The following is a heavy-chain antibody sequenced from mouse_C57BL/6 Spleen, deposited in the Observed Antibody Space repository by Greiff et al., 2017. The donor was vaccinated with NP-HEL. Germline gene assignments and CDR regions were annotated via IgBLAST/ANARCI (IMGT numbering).Heavy chain of an antibody. CDR2: ISYSGST. Sequence: VQLKESGPGMVKPSQSLSLTCTVTGYSITSGYDWHWIRHFPGNKLEWMGYISYSGSTNYNPSLKSRISITHDTSKNHFFLKLNSVTTEDTATYYCARWDGYYVFDYWGQGTTLTVSS. CDR1: GYSITSGYD. V-gene: IGHV3-1*01. D-gene: IGHD2-3*01. CDR3: ARWDGYYVFDY. J-gene: IGHJ2*01.